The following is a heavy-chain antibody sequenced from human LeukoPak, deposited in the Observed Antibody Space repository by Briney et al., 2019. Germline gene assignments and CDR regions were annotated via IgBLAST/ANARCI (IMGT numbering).Heavy chain of an antibody. CDR2: INPNSGGT. D-gene: IGHD6-19*01. J-gene: IGHJ4*02. V-gene: IGHV1-2*02. CDR1: GYTFTGYN. Sequence: GASVKVSCKASGYTFTGYNMHWVRQAPGQGLEWMGWINPNSGGTNYAQKFQGRVTMTRDTSISTAYMELSRLRSDDTAVYYCARDLRSSMSSGWYRYFDYWGQGTLVTVSS. CDR3: ARDLRSSMSSGWYRYFDY.